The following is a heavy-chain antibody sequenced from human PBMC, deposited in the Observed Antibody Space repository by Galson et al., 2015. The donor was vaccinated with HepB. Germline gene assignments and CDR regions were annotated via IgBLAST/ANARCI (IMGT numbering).Heavy chain of an antibody. CDR1: GFTFSSYA. J-gene: IGHJ6*03. CDR2: ISYDGSNK. Sequence: SLRLSCAASGFTFSSYAMHWVRQAPGKGLEWVAVISYDGSNKYYADSVKGRFTISRDNSKNTLYLQMNSLRAEDTAVYYCARDRKGYCSGGSCYFGVMDVWGKGTTVTVSS. V-gene: IGHV3-30-3*01. D-gene: IGHD2-15*01. CDR3: ARDRKGYCSGGSCYFGVMDV.